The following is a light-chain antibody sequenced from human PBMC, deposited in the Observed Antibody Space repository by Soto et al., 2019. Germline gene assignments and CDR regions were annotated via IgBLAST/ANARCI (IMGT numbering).Light chain of an antibody. Sequence: DIQMTQSPSSLSESVGDRVTITCRATQGISNYLAWYQQKPGKVPKLLIYAASTLQSGVPSRFSGSGSGTDFTLTISSLQPEDVATYYCQRYISAPFTFGPGTNVDIK. J-gene: IGKJ3*01. CDR1: QGISNY. CDR2: AAS. CDR3: QRYISAPFT. V-gene: IGKV1-27*01.